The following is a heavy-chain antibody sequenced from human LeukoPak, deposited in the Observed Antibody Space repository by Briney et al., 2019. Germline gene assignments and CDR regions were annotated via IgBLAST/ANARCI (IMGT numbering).Heavy chain of an antibody. CDR1: GFTFSSYG. Sequence: GGSLGLSCAASGFTFSSYGMHWVRQAPGKGLEWVSFIRFDGSNTYYADSVKGRFTISRDNSKNTLYLQMNSLRAEDTAVYYCAKDHFDWLFEYFQHWGQGTLVTVSS. J-gene: IGHJ1*01. CDR3: AKDHFDWLFEYFQH. D-gene: IGHD3-9*01. CDR2: IRFDGSNT. V-gene: IGHV3-30*02.